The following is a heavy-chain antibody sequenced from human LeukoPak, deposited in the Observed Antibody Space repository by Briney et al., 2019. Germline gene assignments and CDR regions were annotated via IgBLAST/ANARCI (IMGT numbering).Heavy chain of an antibody. CDR1: GYTFTNYD. D-gene: IGHD1-1*01. CDR2: VDPNSGNT. Sequence: GASVKVSCKGSGYTFTNYDINWVRQATGQGVECVGWVDPNSGNTGYAQSFQGRITMTRNTSIRTAYMELSSLRSEDTAVYYCARNDWKAYDDFDIWGQGTMVTVSS. V-gene: IGHV1-8*01. CDR3: ARNDWKAYDDFDI. J-gene: IGHJ3*02.